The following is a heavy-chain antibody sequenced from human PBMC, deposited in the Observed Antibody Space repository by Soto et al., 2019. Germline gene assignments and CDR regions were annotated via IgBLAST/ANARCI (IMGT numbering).Heavy chain of an antibody. D-gene: IGHD1-1*01. CDR3: ASPFECRTARYIL. Sequence: GGSLRLPCAASAFTSRSYGIHWVRQAPGKELEWVAVISYDGSNKYYADSVKGRFTNSRDNSKNSLHLQMNSLRAEDTAVYYCASPFECRTARYILWGQGTLVTVSS. CDR2: ISYDGSNK. CDR1: AFTSRSYG. J-gene: IGHJ4*02. V-gene: IGHV3-30*03.